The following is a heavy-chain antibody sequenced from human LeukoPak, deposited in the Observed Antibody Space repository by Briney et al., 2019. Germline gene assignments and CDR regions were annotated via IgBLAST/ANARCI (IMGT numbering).Heavy chain of an antibody. V-gene: IGHV3-23*01. Sequence: GGSLRLSCAASGFTFSTYAMTWVRQAPGKGLEWVSGINSNGDEIYYADSVRGRFTISRDNSNNALYLQMDSLRAEDTAVYYCANWIGSSSRDYWGQGTLVSVSS. CDR2: INSNGDEI. CDR1: GFTFSTYA. J-gene: IGHJ4*02. CDR3: ANWIGSSSRDY. D-gene: IGHD6-6*01.